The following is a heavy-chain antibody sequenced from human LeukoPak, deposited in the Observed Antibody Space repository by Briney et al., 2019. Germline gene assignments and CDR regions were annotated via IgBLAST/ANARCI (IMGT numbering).Heavy chain of an antibody. CDR2: VSSSGSDI. CDR3: ARGVTAGDY. J-gene: IGHJ4*02. CDR1: GFTFSSYG. V-gene: IGHV3-21*01. Sequence: AGGSLRLSCAASGFTFSSYGMHWVRQAPGEGLEWVSSVSSSGSDIYYADSVKGRFAISRDNAKNSLFLQMNNLRADDTALYYCARGVTAGDYWGQGTLVTVSS. D-gene: IGHD2-21*02.